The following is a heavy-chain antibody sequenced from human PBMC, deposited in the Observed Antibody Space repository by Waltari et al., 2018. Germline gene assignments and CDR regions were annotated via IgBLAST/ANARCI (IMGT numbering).Heavy chain of an antibody. CDR1: GFTFSDHY. CDR2: TRNKANIYTT. Sequence: EVQLVESGGGLVQPGGSLRLSCAASGFTFSDHYMDWVRQAPGKGLEWVGRTRNKANIYTTEYAASVKGRFTISRDDSKNSLYLQMNSLKTEDTAVYYCARVGGYSGWFDPWGQGTLVTVSS. D-gene: IGHD2-15*01. CDR3: ARVGGYSGWFDP. V-gene: IGHV3-72*01. J-gene: IGHJ5*02.